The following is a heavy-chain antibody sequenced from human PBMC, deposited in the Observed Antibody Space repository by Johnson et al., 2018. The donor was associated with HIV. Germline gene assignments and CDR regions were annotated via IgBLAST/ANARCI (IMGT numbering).Heavy chain of an antibody. V-gene: IGHV3-74*01. J-gene: IGHJ3*02. CDR1: GLIFSRSW. Sequence: VQLVESGGGLVQPGGSLRLSCAASGLIFSRSWMHWVRQAPGKGLVWVSRSNSDGSITNYADSVKGRFTISRDKAKNTLHLQMNSLRAEDTAVYYCARDRTSRRGGAFDIWGQGTMVTVSS. CDR2: SNSDGSIT. CDR3: ARDRTSRRGGAFDI.